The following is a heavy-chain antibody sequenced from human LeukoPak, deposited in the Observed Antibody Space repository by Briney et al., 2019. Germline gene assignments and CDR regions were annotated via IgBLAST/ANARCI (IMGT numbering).Heavy chain of an antibody. D-gene: IGHD6-6*01. CDR1: GFTVSSNY. CDR3: AHSSSSFQGEAFYYYYYMDV. CDR2: INMGAST. V-gene: IGHV3-66*02. Sequence: PGRSLRLSWAASGFTVSSNYMSWGRQAPGKGRELGSVINMGASTYYAASVMDHFSISTDNCKSTLCLQMISLRAEDTAVYYCAHSSSSFQGEAFYYYYYMDVWGKGTTVTVSS. J-gene: IGHJ6*03.